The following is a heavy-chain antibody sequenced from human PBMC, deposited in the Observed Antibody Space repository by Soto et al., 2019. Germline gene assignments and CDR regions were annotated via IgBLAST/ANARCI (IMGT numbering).Heavy chain of an antibody. D-gene: IGHD2-21*02. Sequence: GASVKVSCKVSGGTFSNYAIDWVRLAPGHGLEWMGWIIANIGNTNYAQKLQGRVTMTTDTSTSTAYMELSSLRSEDTAVYYCARSIVVVTALDYWGQGTLVTVSS. CDR1: GGTFSNYA. CDR3: ARSIVVVTALDY. CDR2: IIANIGNT. J-gene: IGHJ4*02. V-gene: IGHV1-18*01.